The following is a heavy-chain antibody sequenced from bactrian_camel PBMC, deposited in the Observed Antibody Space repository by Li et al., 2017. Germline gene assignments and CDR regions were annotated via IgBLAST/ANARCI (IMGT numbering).Heavy chain of an antibody. D-gene: IGHD3*01. CDR1: AEALDSNC. V-gene: IGHV3S25*01. CDR2: FYTDTGRT. CDR3: LTAPGPRQP. Sequence: QLVESGGGSAQPGGSLSLSCTTTAEALDSNCISWFRQAPGKGRKGIVGFYTDTGRTYYADSVKGRFTISLDNSKNTVTLQMNNLKPEDTAMYYCLTAPGPRQPWGQGTQVTVS. J-gene: IGHJ4*01.